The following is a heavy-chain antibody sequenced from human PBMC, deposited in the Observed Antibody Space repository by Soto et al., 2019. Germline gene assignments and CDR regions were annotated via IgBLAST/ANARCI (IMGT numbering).Heavy chain of an antibody. Sequence: QVQLQESGPGLVKPSETLSLTCTVSGGSISSYYWSWIRQPPGKGLEWIVYIYYSGSTNYNPSLKSRVTISVDTSKNQFSLKLSSVTAADTAVYYCARDLASSWSSYYYGMDVWGQGTTVTVSS. CDR1: GGSISSYY. CDR3: ARDLASSWSSYYYGMDV. D-gene: IGHD6-13*01. CDR2: IYYSGST. V-gene: IGHV4-59*01. J-gene: IGHJ6*02.